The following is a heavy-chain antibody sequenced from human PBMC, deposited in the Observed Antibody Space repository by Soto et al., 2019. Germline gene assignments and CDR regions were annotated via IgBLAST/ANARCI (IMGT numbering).Heavy chain of an antibody. V-gene: IGHV4-34*01. CDR2: INHSGST. CDR1: GGSFSGYY. Sequence: SETLSLTCAVYGGSFSGYYWSWIRQPPGKGLEWIGEINHSGSTNYNPSLKSRVPISVDTSKNQFSLKLSTVTAADTAVYYCARGEGMRVVVITHYFYYWGQGTLVTVSS. D-gene: IGHD3-22*01. CDR3: ARGEGMRVVVITHYFYY. J-gene: IGHJ4*02.